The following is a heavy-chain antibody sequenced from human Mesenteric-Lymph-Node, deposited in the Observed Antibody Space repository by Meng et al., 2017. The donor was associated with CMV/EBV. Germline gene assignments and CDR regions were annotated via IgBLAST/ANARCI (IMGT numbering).Heavy chain of an antibody. CDR2: ISSSSSYI. V-gene: IGHV3-21*01. CDR3: AKVPMVRGVMYHYFDY. J-gene: IGHJ4*02. CDR1: GFTFSSYS. Sequence: GGSLRLSCAASGFTFSSYSMNWVRQAPGKGLEWVSSISSSSSYIYYADSVKGRFTISRDNAKNSLYLQMNSLRAEDTAVYYCAKVPMVRGVMYHYFDYWGQGTLVTVSS. D-gene: IGHD3-10*01.